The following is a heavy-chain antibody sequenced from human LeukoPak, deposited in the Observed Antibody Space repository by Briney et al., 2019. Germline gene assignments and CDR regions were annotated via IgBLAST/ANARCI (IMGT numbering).Heavy chain of an antibody. J-gene: IGHJ4*02. CDR3: AKDRDYYEH. Sequence: GGSLRLSCAASGFTFSDYWMHWVRQAPGKGLVWVSHINADEDRAAYADSVKGRFTISRDNARNTLYLQMNSLRAEDTAVYYCAKDRDYYEHWGQGTLVTVSS. CDR2: INADEDRA. V-gene: IGHV3-74*01. CDR1: GFTFSDYW.